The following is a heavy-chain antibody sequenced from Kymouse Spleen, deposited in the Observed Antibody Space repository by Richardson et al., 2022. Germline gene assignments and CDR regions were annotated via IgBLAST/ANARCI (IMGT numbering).Heavy chain of an antibody. CDR2: IYYSGST. Sequence: QLQLQESGPGLVKPSETLSLTCTVSGGSISSSSYYWGWIRQPPGKGLEWIGSIYYSGSTYYNPSLKSRVTISVDTSKNQFSLKLSSVTAADTAVYYCARHQDTAMVASLDYWGQGTLVTVSS. J-gene: IGHJ4*02. D-gene: IGHD5-18,IGHD5-18*01. V-gene: IGHV4-39*01. CDR1: GGSISSSSYY. CDR3: ARHQDTAMVASLDY.